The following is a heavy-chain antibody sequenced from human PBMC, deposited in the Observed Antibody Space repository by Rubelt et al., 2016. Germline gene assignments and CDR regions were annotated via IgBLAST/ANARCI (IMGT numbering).Heavy chain of an antibody. J-gene: IGHJ6*02. D-gene: IGHD1-1*01. CDR1: GFIFSTYW. CDR2: ISGSGGRP. CDR3: ARQSTGYGMDV. Sequence: RGGSLRLSCSASGFIFSTYWMTWVRQAPGKGLEWVSSISGSGGRPDYADSVKGRFTISRDNSKNTLFLQMNSLRAEDTAVYYCARQSTGYGMDVWGQGTTVTVSS. V-gene: IGHV3-23*01.